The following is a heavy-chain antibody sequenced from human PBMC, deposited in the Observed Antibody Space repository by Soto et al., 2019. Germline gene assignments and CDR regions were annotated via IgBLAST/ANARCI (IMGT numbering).Heavy chain of an antibody. CDR3: ARQSGYSSGLYPD. V-gene: IGHV4-59*08. CDR2: IYYSGST. J-gene: IGHJ4*02. Sequence: SETLSLTCTVSGGSISSYFWSWIRQPPGKGLEWIAYIYYSGSTNYNPSLKSRVTISIDTSKNQFSLKLSSVTAADTAVYYCARQSGYSSGLYPDWGQGTLVTVSS. D-gene: IGHD6-19*01. CDR1: GGSISSYF.